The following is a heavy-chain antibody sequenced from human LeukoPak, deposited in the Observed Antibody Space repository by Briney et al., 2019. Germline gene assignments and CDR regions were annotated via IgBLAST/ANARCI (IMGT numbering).Heavy chain of an antibody. V-gene: IGHV3-53*01. CDR1: GFTVSRNY. D-gene: IGHD2-15*01. Sequence: PGGSLRLSCVASGFTVSRNYMSWVRQAPGKGLEWVSLIYSGGSTYYADSVKGRFTISRDNSKNTLYLQMNSLRAEDTAVYYCARDMDVVVVAATQVYWGQGTLVTVSS. CDR3: ARDMDVVVVAATQVY. CDR2: IYSGGST. J-gene: IGHJ4*02.